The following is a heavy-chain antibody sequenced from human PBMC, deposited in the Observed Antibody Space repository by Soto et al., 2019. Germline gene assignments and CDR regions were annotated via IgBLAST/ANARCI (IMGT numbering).Heavy chain of an antibody. Sequence: QVQLVESGGGVVQPGRSLRLSCAASGFTFSSYAMHWVRQAPGKGLEWVAVISYDGSNKYYADSVKGRFTISRDNSKNKLYLQMNSLRAEDTAVYYCGRERGGGLWFGEFTFRYWGQGTLVTVSS. D-gene: IGHD3-10*01. CDR3: GRERGGGLWFGEFTFRY. V-gene: IGHV3-30-3*01. CDR1: GFTFSSYA. J-gene: IGHJ4*02. CDR2: ISYDGSNK.